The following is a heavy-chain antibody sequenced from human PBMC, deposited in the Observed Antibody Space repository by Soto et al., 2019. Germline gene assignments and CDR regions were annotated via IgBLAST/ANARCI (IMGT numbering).Heavy chain of an antibody. J-gene: IGHJ6*02. V-gene: IGHV1-69*12. CDR3: AKDKDRQQLGGNYYYIMDV. Sequence: QVQLVQSGAKMKKPGSSVKISCKASGGTFRTNAFSWVRQAPGQGLEWMGGIIPIFPTPDYPQKFQGRVTITADESTTTTYMELSSMRSEDTATYYCAKDKDRQQLGGNYYYIMDVWDQGTTVTVSS. CDR1: GGTFRTNA. D-gene: IGHD3-10*01. CDR2: IIPIFPTP.